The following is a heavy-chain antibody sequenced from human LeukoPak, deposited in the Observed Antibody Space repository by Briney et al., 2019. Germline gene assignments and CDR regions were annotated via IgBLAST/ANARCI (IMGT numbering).Heavy chain of an antibody. J-gene: IGHJ4*02. CDR3: ARASGYSSGWYTISGFDY. V-gene: IGHV4-31*03. CDR2: ICSSGSA. D-gene: IGHD6-19*01. Sequence: SQTLSLTCTVSGGSISSGVYCWSWIRQRPGEGLQWIGYICSSGSAYYNASLKSRVSMSTDTSNNQFSLKLNSVTAADTAVYYCARASGYSSGWYTISGFDYWGQGTLVTVSS. CDR1: GGSISSGVYC.